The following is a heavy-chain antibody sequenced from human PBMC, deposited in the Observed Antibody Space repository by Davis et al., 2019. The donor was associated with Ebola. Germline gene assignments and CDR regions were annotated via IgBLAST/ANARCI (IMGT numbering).Heavy chain of an antibody. J-gene: IGHJ4*02. Sequence: GGSLRPSFAASGFTFSSYWMSWVRQAPGKGLEWVANIKQDGSEKYYVDSVKGRFTISRDNAKNSLYLQMNSLRAEDTAVYYCARARTYYDFWSGYYGFDYWGQGTLVTVSS. V-gene: IGHV3-7*01. D-gene: IGHD3-3*01. CDR1: GFTFSSYW. CDR2: IKQDGSEK. CDR3: ARARTYYDFWSGYYGFDY.